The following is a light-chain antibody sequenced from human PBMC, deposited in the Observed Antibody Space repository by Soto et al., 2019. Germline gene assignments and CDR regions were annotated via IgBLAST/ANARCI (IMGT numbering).Light chain of an antibody. CDR3: QHYNEWPLT. J-gene: IGKJ4*01. CDR2: SAS. Sequence: EIVLTQSPATLSVSPGERATLSCRASKSVSNNVAWYQQKPGLAPRLLFYSASTRATGIPARFSGSASGTEFTLTISSVQSEDFAVYYCQHYNEWPLTFGGGTKVETK. CDR1: KSVSNN. V-gene: IGKV3-15*01.